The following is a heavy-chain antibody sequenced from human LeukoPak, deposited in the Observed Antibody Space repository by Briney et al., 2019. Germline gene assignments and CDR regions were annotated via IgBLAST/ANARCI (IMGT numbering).Heavy chain of an antibody. D-gene: IGHD1-26*01. J-gene: IGHJ4*02. CDR1: GYSFINYA. CDR2: INTANGNT. V-gene: IGHV1-3*04. CDR3: ARVNSFEVGSYGYFDY. Sequence: ASVKVSCKASGYSFINYAFHWMHQAPGQRLEWMGWINTANGNTKYSQKFQGRVTFTRDTSASTAYMELSSLKSEDTALYYCARVNSFEVGSYGYFDYWGQGTLVTVSS.